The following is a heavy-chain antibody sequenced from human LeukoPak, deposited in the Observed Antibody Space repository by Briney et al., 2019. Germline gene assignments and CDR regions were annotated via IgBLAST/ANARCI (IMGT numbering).Heavy chain of an antibody. Sequence: ASVKVSCKASGYTLTGYYMSWVRQAPGQGLEWMGWINPNSGGTNYAQKFQGRATMTRDTSISTAYMELSRLRSDDAAVYYCARATGATIDYWGQGTLVTVSS. CDR3: ARATGATIDY. CDR1: GYTLTGYY. J-gene: IGHJ4*02. D-gene: IGHD1-26*01. CDR2: INPNSGGT. V-gene: IGHV1-2*02.